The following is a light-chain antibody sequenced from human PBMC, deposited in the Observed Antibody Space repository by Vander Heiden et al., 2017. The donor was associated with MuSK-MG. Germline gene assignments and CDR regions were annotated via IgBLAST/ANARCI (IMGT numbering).Light chain of an antibody. CDR2: LNSDGGH. Sequence: QLVLTQSPSVSASLGASVKLTCTLSTEHSNYAIAVHQQQPEKGHRFLMKLNSDGGHTKGDGIPDRVSGSSSGTARSLTSSSLQSEDESYYDCPNWRTGSYVFGGGTKLPV. CDR3: PNWRTGSYV. J-gene: IGLJ2*01. V-gene: IGLV4-69*01. CDR1: TEHSNYA.